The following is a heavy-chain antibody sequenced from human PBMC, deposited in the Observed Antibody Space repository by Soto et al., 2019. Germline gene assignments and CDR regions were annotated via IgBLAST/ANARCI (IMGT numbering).Heavy chain of an antibody. D-gene: IGHD4-17*01. Sequence: SETLSLTCAFSGGSISSNNLWIWVRQPPGQGLEWIGEIYHSGSGNYNPSLKSRVIISVDKSKNQFSLKLSSVTAADTAVYYCARGSTTVVTPNWFDPWGQGTLVTVSS. V-gene: IGHV4-4*02. J-gene: IGHJ5*02. CDR3: ARGSTTVVTPNWFDP. CDR2: IYHSGSG. CDR1: GGSISSNNL.